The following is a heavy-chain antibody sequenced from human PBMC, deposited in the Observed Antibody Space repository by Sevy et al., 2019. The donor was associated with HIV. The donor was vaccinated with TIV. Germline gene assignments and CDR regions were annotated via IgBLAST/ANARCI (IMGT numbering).Heavy chain of an antibody. D-gene: IGHD4-17*01. CDR1: GFTFSSYG. J-gene: IGHJ4*02. Sequence: GGSLRLSCAASGFTFSSYGMHWVRQAPGKGLEWVAFMSYDGSSEYYADSVRGRFTISRDNSQNTLYLQMNSLRGEDTAVYYCAKVFSSTVTMLFDHWGQGTLVTVSS. V-gene: IGHV3-30*18. CDR2: MSYDGSSE. CDR3: AKVFSSTVTMLFDH.